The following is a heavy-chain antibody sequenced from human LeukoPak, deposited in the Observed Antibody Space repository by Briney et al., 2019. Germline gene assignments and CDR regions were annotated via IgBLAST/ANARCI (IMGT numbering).Heavy chain of an antibody. CDR2: INNDGSRT. CDR3: AIHCSSFDCYAATGLG. CDR1: GFTFSDYW. D-gene: IGHD2-2*01. V-gene: IGHV3-74*01. Sequence: GGSLRLSCAASGFTFSDYWMYWVRQAPGKGLVCVSLINNDGSRTNYADSVKGRFTNSRDNAKNTLYLQMNSLRAEDTAIYYCAIHCSSFDCYAATGLGWGQGTLVTVSS. J-gene: IGHJ4*02.